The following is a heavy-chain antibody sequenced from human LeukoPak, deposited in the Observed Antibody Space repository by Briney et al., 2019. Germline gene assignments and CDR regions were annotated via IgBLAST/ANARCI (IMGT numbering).Heavy chain of an antibody. D-gene: IGHD3-22*01. CDR1: GFTFSSYE. V-gene: IGHV3-48*03. CDR2: ISSSGSTI. CDR3: ARDLHYDSSGYYNY. J-gene: IGHJ4*02. Sequence: GGSLRLSCAASGFTFSSYEMNWVRQAPGKGLEWVSYISSSGSTIYYADSVKGRFTISRDNAKNSLYLQMNSLRAEDTAVYYCARDLHYDSSGYYNYWGQGTLVTVSS.